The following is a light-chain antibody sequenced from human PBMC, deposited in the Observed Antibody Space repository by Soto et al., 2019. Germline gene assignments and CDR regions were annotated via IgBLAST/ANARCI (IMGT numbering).Light chain of an antibody. CDR1: SSNIGSNT. CDR3: AAWDDSLNGPV. Sequence: QSVLTQPPSASGTPGQRVTISCSGSSSNIGSNTVNWYQQLPGTAPKLLIYRNNQRPSGVPDRFSGSKSGTSASLAISGLQSEDEADYYCAAWDDSLNGPVVGGGTKLTVL. CDR2: RNN. V-gene: IGLV1-44*01. J-gene: IGLJ3*02.